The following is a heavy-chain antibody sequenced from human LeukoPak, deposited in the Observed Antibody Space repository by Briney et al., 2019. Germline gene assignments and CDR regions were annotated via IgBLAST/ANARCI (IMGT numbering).Heavy chain of an antibody. CDR2: ISTDGYTT. CDR1: AXXAYK. V-gene: IGHV3-74*01. Sequence: AXXAYKMHWVRQXPRXGVVWVSRISTDGYTTDYADFVQGRFTASRDNTKNTWSLEMNSLRAEDTAVYYCVVGGSPGYWGQGTLVTVSS. J-gene: IGHJ4*02. CDR3: VVGGSPGY. D-gene: IGHD2-15*01.